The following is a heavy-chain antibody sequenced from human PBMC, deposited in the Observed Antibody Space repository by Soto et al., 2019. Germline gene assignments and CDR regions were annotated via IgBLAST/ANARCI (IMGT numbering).Heavy chain of an antibody. Sequence: SETLSLTCAVSGGSISSSNWLSWVRQPPGKGLEWIGEIYHSGSTNYNPSLKSRVTISVDKSKNQFSLKLSSVTAADTAVYYCARDRKWIQLDYYYGMDVWGQGTTVTVSS. D-gene: IGHD1-1*01. J-gene: IGHJ6*02. CDR3: ARDRKWIQLDYYYGMDV. V-gene: IGHV4-4*02. CDR2: IYHSGST. CDR1: GGSISSSNW.